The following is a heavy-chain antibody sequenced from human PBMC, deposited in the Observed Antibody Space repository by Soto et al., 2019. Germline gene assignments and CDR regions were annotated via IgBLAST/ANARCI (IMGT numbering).Heavy chain of an antibody. D-gene: IGHD6-13*01. CDR3: ARLNSSWRGIDY. J-gene: IGHJ4*02. Sequence: GESLKISCKGSGYSFANYWITWVRQMPGKGLEWMGRIDPSDSYTNYSPSFQGHVTISADKSISAAYLQWSSLKASDNAIYYCARLNSSWRGIDYWGQGTQVTVSS. CDR1: GYSFANYW. CDR2: IDPSDSYT. V-gene: IGHV5-10-1*01.